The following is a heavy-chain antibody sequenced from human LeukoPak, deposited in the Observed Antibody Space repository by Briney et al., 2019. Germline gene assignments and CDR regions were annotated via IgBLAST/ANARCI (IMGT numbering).Heavy chain of an antibody. D-gene: IGHD6-19*01. J-gene: IGHJ4*02. CDR2: VSGDGSTT. CDR1: GIIISRFW. V-gene: IGHV3-74*01. Sequence: PGGSLRLSCAASGIIISRFWMHWVRQAPGKGLVWVSRVSGDGSTTNYADSVKGRFTISRDTAKNTLYLQMNSLRAEDTAVYYCTMYTSGWDWGQGTLVTVSS. CDR3: TMYTSGWD.